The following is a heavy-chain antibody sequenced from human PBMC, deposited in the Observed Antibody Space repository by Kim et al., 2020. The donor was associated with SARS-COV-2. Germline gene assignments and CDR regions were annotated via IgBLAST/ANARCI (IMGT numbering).Heavy chain of an antibody. Sequence: STIYHAGSVKGRFTISGDNAKDSLYLQMNSLRDGDTAVYYCARAPGVVSIWGQGTMVTVSS. J-gene: IGHJ3*02. V-gene: IGHV3-48*02. CDR2: STI. D-gene: IGHD3-10*01. CDR3: ARAPGVVSI.